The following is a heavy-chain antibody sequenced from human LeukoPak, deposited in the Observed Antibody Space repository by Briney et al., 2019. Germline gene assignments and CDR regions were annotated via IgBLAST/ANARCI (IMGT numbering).Heavy chain of an antibody. J-gene: IGHJ4*01. CDR2: IYSTGIT. D-gene: IGHD3-22*01. CDR1: GGSISGYY. V-gene: IGHV4-59*01. Sequence: SETLSLTCTVSGGSISGYYWSWIRQPPGKGLELIGYIYSTGITDYNPSLTSRVTISVDTSKNQFSLKLGSVTAAGTAVYYCARFIGSSGYYDYWGHGTLVTVPS. CDR3: ARFIGSSGYYDY.